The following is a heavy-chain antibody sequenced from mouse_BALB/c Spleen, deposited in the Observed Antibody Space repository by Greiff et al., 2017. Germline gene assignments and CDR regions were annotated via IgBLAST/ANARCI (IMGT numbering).Heavy chain of an antibody. J-gene: IGHJ4*01. CDR3: AREGTFYAMDY. CDR2: ISTYYGNT. V-gene: IGHV1-67*01. D-gene: IGHD3-3*01. CDR1: GYTFTDYA. Sequence: LVESGPELVRPGVSVKISCKGSGYTFTDYAMHWVKQSHAKSLEWIGVISTYYGNTNYNQKFKGKATMTVDKSSSTAYMELARLTSEDSAIYYCAREGTFYAMDYWGQGTSVTVSS.